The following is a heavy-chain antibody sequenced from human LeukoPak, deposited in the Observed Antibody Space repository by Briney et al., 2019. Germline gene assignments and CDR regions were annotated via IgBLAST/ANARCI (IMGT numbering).Heavy chain of an antibody. CDR1: GFTFDDYA. CDR3: AKDPWRGAFDY. D-gene: IGHD1-1*01. J-gene: IGHJ4*02. Sequence: GGSLRLSCAASGFTFDDYAMHWVRQAPGKGLEWVSIITGDGSSTYYADSVKGRFTISRDNSKNSLYLQMNSLGTEDTALYYCAKDPWRGAFDYGGEGTLVTVSS. V-gene: IGHV3-43*02. CDR2: ITGDGSST.